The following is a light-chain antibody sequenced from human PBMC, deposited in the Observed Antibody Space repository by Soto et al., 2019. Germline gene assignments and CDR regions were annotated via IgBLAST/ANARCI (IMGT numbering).Light chain of an antibody. CDR2: GAS. J-gene: IGKJ2*01. V-gene: IGKV3-20*01. Sequence: DIVLTQSPGTLSLSPGERFTLSCRASQRVLSNYLAWYQQKPGQAPTLLVHGASIRAPGVPYIFRGSVFGTDFTLTISRLEPEDFAVYFFQRYSNSPGFTFGQGTKLEI. CDR1: QRVLSNY. CDR3: QRYSNSPGFT.